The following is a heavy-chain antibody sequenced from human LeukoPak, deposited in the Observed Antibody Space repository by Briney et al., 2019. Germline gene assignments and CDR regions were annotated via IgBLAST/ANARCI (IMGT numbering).Heavy chain of an antibody. CDR1: GFTFSSYW. D-gene: IGHD3-22*01. J-gene: IGHJ4*02. CDR2: IKQDGSEK. CDR3: ARDIRYYYDSSGYQDY. Sequence: AGGSLRLSCAASGFTFSSYWMSWVRQAPGKGLEWVANIKQDGSEKYYVDSVKGRFTISRDNAKNSLYLQMNSLRAEDTAVYYCARDIRYYYDSSGYQDYWGQGTLVTVSS. V-gene: IGHV3-7*01.